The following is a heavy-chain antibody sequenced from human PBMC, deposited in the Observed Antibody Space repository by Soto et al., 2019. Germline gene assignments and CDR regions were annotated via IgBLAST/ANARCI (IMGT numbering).Heavy chain of an antibody. D-gene: IGHD1-7*01. Sequence: GGSLRLSCAASGFTFSSYGMHWVRQAPGKGLEWVAVIWYDGSNKYYADSVKGRFTISRDNSKNTLYLQMNSLRAEDTAVYYCAGAMELRPQIDYWGQGTLVTVSS. CDR2: IWYDGSNK. CDR3: AGAMELRPQIDY. J-gene: IGHJ4*02. CDR1: GFTFSSYG. V-gene: IGHV3-33*01.